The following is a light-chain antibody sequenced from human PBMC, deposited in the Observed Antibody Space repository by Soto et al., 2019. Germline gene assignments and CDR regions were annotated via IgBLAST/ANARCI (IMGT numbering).Light chain of an antibody. V-gene: IGKV3-11*01. CDR3: QQRFSWPRT. CDR1: QSISSS. Sequence: EIVLTQSPATLSLSPGERGTLSCRASQSISSSLAWYQQKPGQAPRLLIYDASNRATCIPARFSGSGSGTDFTLTISSLEPEDFSVYYGQQRFSWPRTFGQGTKVEIK. CDR2: DAS. J-gene: IGKJ1*01.